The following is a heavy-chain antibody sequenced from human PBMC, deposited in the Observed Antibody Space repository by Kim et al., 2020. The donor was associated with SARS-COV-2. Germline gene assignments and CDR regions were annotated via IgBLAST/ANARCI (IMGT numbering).Heavy chain of an antibody. CDR3: AKRRYDYVWGSYRYHDAFDI. J-gene: IGHJ3*02. D-gene: IGHD3-16*02. V-gene: IGHV4-39*01. CDR2: IYYSGST. CDR1: GGSISSSSYY. Sequence: SETLSLTCTVSGGSISSSSYYWGWIRQPPGKGLEWIGSIYYSGSTYYNPSLKSRVTISVDTSKNQFSLKLSSVTAADTAVYYCAKRRYDYVWGSYRYHDAFDIWGQGTMVTVSS.